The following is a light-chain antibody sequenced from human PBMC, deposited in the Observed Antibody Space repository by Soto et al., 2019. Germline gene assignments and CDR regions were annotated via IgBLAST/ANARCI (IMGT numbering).Light chain of an antibody. Sequence: DIQMTQSPSTLSASVGDRVTITCRASQSISSWLAWYQQKPGKAPKLLIYDASGLESGVPSRFSVSGSGTEFTLTISSLQPDDFATYYCQQYNSYSPWTFGQGTKVEIK. CDR2: DAS. V-gene: IGKV1-5*01. J-gene: IGKJ1*01. CDR3: QQYNSYSPWT. CDR1: QSISSW.